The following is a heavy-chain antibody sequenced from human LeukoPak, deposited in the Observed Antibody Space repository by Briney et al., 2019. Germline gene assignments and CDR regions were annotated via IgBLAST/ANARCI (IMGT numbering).Heavy chain of an antibody. CDR1: GGSISSGGYS. Sequence: PSETLSLTCAVSGGSISSGGYSWSWIRQPPGKGLEWIGYIYHSGSTYYNPSLKSRVTISVDRSKNQFSLKLSSVTAADTAVYYCARLASSGWYHLDAFDIWGQGTMVTVSS. CDR2: IYHSGST. V-gene: IGHV4-30-2*01. D-gene: IGHD6-19*01. J-gene: IGHJ3*02. CDR3: ARLASSGWYHLDAFDI.